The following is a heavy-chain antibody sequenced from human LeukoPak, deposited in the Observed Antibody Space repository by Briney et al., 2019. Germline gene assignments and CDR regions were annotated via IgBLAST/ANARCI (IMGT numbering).Heavy chain of an antibody. V-gene: IGHV5-51*01. D-gene: IGHD4-17*01. Sequence: GESLKISCKGSGYSFTSYWIAWVRQMPGTGLEWMGIISPGDSATRYSPSFQGQVTISADKSINTAYLQWSSLKASDTAIYYCARRGYPYGNWFDSWGLGILVTVPS. J-gene: IGHJ5*01. CDR2: ISPGDSAT. CDR3: ARRGYPYGNWFDS. CDR1: GYSFTSYW.